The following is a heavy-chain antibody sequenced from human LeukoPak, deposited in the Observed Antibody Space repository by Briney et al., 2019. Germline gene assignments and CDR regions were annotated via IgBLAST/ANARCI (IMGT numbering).Heavy chain of an antibody. CDR3: ARDRAARYYYGMDV. J-gene: IGHJ6*02. V-gene: IGHV4-30-4*01. D-gene: IGHD6-6*01. CDR2: IYYSGST. Sequence: PSETLSLTCTVSGGSISSGDYYWSWIRQPPGKGLEWIGYIYYSGSTYYNPSLKSRVTISVDTSKNQFSLKLSSVTAADTAVYYCARDRAARYYYGMDVWGQGTTVTVS. CDR1: GGSISSGDYY.